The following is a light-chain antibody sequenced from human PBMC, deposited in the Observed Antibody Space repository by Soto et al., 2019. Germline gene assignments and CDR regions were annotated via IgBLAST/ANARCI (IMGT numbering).Light chain of an antibody. Sequence: EVVLTQSPGTLYLSPGETATLSCRASQSVSNNYFAWYQQKPGQAPRLLIFGSSDRATGIPDRFSGSGSGTDCTLIICRLEAEELAVYYCQQYSSSPTYAFGQGTKREIK. CDR3: QQYSSSPTYA. J-gene: IGKJ2*01. CDR2: GSS. CDR1: QSVSNNY. V-gene: IGKV3-20*01.